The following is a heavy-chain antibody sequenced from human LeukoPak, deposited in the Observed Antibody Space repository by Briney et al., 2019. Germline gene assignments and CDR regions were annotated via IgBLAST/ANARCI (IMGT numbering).Heavy chain of an antibody. D-gene: IGHD1-26*01. CDR2: IRSNGGST. CDR1: GFTFNSYA. J-gene: IGHJ4*02. Sequence: PGGSLRLSCSASGFTFNSYAMHWVRQAPGKGLEYVSGIRSNGGSTYYADSVKGRFTISRDNSKNILYLQMSSLRPEDTAAYYCAKAPVGATSYFDSWGQGTLVTVSS. CDR3: AKAPVGATSYFDS. V-gene: IGHV3-64D*08.